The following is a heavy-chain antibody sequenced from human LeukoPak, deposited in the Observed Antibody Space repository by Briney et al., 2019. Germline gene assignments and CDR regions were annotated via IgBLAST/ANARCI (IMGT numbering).Heavy chain of an antibody. V-gene: IGHV4-34*01. CDR2: INHSGST. J-gene: IGHJ5*02. CDR3: ATTYGDYPYNWFDP. Sequence: SETLSLTCAVYGGSFSGYYWSWIRQPPGKGLEWIGEINHSGSTNYNPSLKSRVTIPVDTSKNQFSLKLSSVTAADTAVYYCATTYGDYPYNWFDPWGQGTLVTVSS. D-gene: IGHD4-17*01. CDR1: GGSFSGYY.